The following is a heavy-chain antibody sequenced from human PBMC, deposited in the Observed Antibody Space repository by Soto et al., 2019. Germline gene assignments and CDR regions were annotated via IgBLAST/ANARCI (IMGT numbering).Heavy chain of an antibody. J-gene: IGHJ6*02. V-gene: IGHV1-69*13. CDR2: IIPIFGTA. CDR1: GGTFSSYA. D-gene: IGHD3-9*01. CDR3: ARGRILTGYYYYYYGMDV. Sequence: ASVKVSCKASGGTFSSYAISWVRQAPGQGLEWMGGIIPIFGTANYAQKFQGRVTITADESTSTAYMELSSLRSEDTAVYYCARGRILTGYYYYYYGMDVWGQGTTVTVSS.